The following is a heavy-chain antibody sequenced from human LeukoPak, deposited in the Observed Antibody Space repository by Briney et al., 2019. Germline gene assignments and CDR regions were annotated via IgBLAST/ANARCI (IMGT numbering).Heavy chain of an antibody. Sequence: SETLSLTCTVSGASISSYYYNWIRQTAGGGLEWISRLNISGSTDYNPSLKSRVTISVDTSNNQFSLKLNSVTAADTAVYFCARDLSGSLYFDYWGQGVLVTVSS. CDR3: ARDLSGSLYFDY. CDR2: LNISGST. V-gene: IGHV4-4*07. CDR1: GASISSYY. J-gene: IGHJ4*02. D-gene: IGHD3-10*01.